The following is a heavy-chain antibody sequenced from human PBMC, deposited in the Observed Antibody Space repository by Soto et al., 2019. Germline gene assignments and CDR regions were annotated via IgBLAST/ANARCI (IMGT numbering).Heavy chain of an antibody. D-gene: IGHD6-19*01. V-gene: IGHV1-2*02. Sequence: GASVKVSCKASGYTFTGYYMHWVRQAPGQGLEWMGWINPNSGGTNCAQKFQGRVTMTRDTSISTAYMELSRLRSDDTAVYYCARDREWLVLNYYYGMDVWGQGTTVTVSS. CDR3: ARDREWLVLNYYYGMDV. J-gene: IGHJ6*02. CDR1: GYTFTGYY. CDR2: INPNSGGT.